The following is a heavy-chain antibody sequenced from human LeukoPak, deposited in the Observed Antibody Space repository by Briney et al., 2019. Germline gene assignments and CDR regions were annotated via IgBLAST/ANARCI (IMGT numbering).Heavy chain of an antibody. D-gene: IGHD3-22*01. J-gene: IGHJ4*02. Sequence: GGSLRLSCAASGFTFSSYAMHWVRQAPGKGLEWVAVISYDRSNKYYADSVKGRFTISRDNSKNTLYLQMNSLRAEDTAVYYCARAGGYYYEHDYWGQGTLVTVSS. CDR3: ARAGGYYYEHDY. CDR1: GFTFSSYA. CDR2: ISYDRSNK. V-gene: IGHV3-30*04.